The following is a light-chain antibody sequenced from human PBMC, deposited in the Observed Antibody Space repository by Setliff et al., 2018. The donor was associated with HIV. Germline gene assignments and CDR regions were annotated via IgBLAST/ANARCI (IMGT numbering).Light chain of an antibody. J-gene: IGLJ1*01. V-gene: IGLV2-14*01. CDR3: SSYSSSRPRV. CDR2: EVS. Sequence: QSVLTQPASVSGSLGQSITISCTGTSSDVGGHNSVSWYQQHPGKAPKLMISEVSNRPSGVSNRFSGSKSGNTASPTIAGLQPEDEADYYCSSYSSSRPRVFGTGTKVTVL. CDR1: SSDVGGHNS.